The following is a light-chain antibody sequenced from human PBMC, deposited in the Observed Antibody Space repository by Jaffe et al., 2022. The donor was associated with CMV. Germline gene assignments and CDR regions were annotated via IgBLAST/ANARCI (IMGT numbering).Light chain of an antibody. Sequence: EIVLTQSPGTLSLSPGERATLSCRASQSVSSSYLAWYQQKPGQAPRLLIYGATSRATGIPDRFTGSGSGTDFTLTISRVETEDFAVYYCQQFGRSPRITFGGGTKVEIK. CDR3: QQFGRSPRIT. CDR2: GAT. J-gene: IGKJ4*01. CDR1: QSVSSSY. V-gene: IGKV3-20*01.